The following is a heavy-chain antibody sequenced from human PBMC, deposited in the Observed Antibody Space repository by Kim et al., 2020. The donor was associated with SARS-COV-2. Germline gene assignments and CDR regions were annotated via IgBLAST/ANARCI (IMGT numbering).Heavy chain of an antibody. Sequence: SETLSLTCAVYGGSFSGYYWSWIRQPPGKGLEWIGEINHSGSTNYNPSLKSRVTISVDTSKNQFSLKLSSVTAADTAVYYCARGPPNTFMEGRFDPWGQGTLVTVSS. CDR1: GGSFSGYY. CDR2: INHSGST. V-gene: IGHV4-34*01. D-gene: IGHD3-3*01. J-gene: IGHJ5*02. CDR3: ARGPPNTFMEGRFDP.